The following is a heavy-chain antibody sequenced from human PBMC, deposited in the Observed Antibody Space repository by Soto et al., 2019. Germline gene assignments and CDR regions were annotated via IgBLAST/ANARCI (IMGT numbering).Heavy chain of an antibody. J-gene: IGHJ2*01. CDR2: ISGSGGST. CDR1: GFTFSSYA. CDR3: AKNYYASSGPPARHWYFDL. V-gene: IGHV3-23*01. D-gene: IGHD3-22*01. Sequence: EVQLLESGGGLVQPGGSLRLSCAASGFTFSSYAMSWVRQAPGKGLEWVSAISGSGGSTYYADSVKGRFTISRDNSKNTLYLQMNSLRAEDTAVYYCAKNYYASSGPPARHWYFDLWGRGTLVTVSS.